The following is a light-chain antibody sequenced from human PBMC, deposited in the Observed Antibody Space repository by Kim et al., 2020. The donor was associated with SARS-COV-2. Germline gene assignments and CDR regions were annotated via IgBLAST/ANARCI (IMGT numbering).Light chain of an antibody. J-gene: IGKJ1*01. CDR2: GAS. CDR1: QSISSNY. V-gene: IGKV3-20*01. Sequence: SPGERDTLSCRASQSISSNYLAWYQQKPGQTPRLLIYGASSRATGIPDRFSGSGSGTDFTLTISRLEPEDFAVYYCQHYASSPRTFGQGTKVDIK. CDR3: QHYASSPRT.